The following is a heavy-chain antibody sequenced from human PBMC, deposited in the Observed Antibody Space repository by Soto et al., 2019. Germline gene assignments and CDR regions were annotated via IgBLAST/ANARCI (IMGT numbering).Heavy chain of an antibody. J-gene: IGHJ4*02. V-gene: IGHV1-69*04. D-gene: IGHD2-15*01. CDR3: ARDSCSGGRCYDKNFDY. Sequence: GASVKVSCKTSGGTLSSYTFSWVRQAPGQGLEWMGRLIPNHGVTNYAQKFQGRITITRDTSASTAYMEVSSLRSEDTAVYYCARDSCSGGRCYDKNFDYWGQGTLVTVSS. CDR2: LIPNHGVT. CDR1: GGTLSSYT.